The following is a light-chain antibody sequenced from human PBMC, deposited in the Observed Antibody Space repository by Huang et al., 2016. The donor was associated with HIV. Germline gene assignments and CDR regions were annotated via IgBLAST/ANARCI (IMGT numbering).Light chain of an antibody. J-gene: IGKJ3*01. CDR2: DAS. V-gene: IGKV3-11*01. CDR1: QSVSSY. Sequence: IVLTQSPATLSLSPGERATLSCRASQSVSSYLAWYQQKPGQAPRLRIYDASNRATGSPARFSGSGSGTDFTLTISSLEPEDFAVYYCQQRSNWPPLFTFGPGTKVDIK. CDR3: QQRSNWPPLFT.